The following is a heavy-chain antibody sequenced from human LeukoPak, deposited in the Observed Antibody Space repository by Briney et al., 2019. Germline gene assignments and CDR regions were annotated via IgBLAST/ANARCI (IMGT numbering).Heavy chain of an antibody. CDR3: VTTWGAHYWYFDL. J-gene: IGHJ2*01. V-gene: IGHV3-21*01. Sequence: PGGSLRLSCAASGVAFSTFTMNWGRQAPAKGLEWVSSISSSSSYIYYADSMKGRFTISRDNAKNSLYLQMNSLRAEDSAVYYCVTTWGAHYWYFDLWGRGALVTVSS. CDR1: GVAFSTFT. CDR2: ISSSSSYI. D-gene: IGHD1-26*01.